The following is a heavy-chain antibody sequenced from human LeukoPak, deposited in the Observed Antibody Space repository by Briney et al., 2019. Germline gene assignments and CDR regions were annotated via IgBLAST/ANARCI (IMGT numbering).Heavy chain of an antibody. Sequence: ASVKVSCKASGYTFTDYYMHWVRQAPGQGLEWMGWINPNSGGTNYAQKFQGRVTMIRDTSISTAYMELSRLRSDDTAVFYCAREEVIAAAGPTLDHWGQGALVTVSS. CDR1: GYTFTDYY. J-gene: IGHJ4*02. D-gene: IGHD6-13*01. CDR2: INPNSGGT. V-gene: IGHV1-2*02. CDR3: AREEVIAAAGPTLDH.